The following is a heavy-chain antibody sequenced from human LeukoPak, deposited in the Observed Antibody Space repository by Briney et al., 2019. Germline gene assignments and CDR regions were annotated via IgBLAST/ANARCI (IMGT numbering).Heavy chain of an antibody. CDR3: ARVKDCSSTSCYPLTGLFDY. D-gene: IGHD2-2*01. CDR2: IYHIGST. Sequence: SETLSLTCNVSGYSTSSGYYWCWIPQPPGKGLEWYSTIYHIGSTYYKPSLTRPVTISVDTSKNQFSLKLSSLTAADTAVYYCARVKDCSSTSCYPLTGLFDYWGQGTLVTVSS. CDR1: GYSTSSGYY. J-gene: IGHJ4*02. V-gene: IGHV4-38-2*02.